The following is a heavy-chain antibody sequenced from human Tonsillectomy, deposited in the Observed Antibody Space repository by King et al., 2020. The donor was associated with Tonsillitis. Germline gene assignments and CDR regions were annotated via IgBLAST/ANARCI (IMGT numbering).Heavy chain of an antibody. CDR3: ARGDYYDTRRWFDP. J-gene: IGHJ5*01. CDR2: IWYDGSNK. Sequence: VQLVESGGGVVQPGRSLRLSCAASGFTFSSYGMHWVRQAPGKGLEWVAVIWYDGSNKYYADSVKGRFTLSRDNSKNTLYLQMNSLRAEDTALYYCARGDYYDTRRWFDPWGQGTLVTVSS. V-gene: IGHV3-33*08. D-gene: IGHD3-22*01. CDR1: GFTFSSYG.